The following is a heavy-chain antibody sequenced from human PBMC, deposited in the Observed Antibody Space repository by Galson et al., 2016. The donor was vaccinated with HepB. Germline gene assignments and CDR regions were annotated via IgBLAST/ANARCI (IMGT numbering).Heavy chain of an antibody. CDR3: ASRFRRTAWYSTHGFDP. Sequence: SETLSLTCTVSGGSISSSRSYWAWIRQPPGKGLEWMGSIYYSGSTYYNPSLTSRVTISVDSSKNQFSLKLTSVTVADTAVYYCASRFRRTAWYSTHGFDPWGQGTLVTVSS. D-gene: IGHD2-15*01. V-gene: IGHV4-39*01. J-gene: IGHJ5*02. CDR2: IYYSGST. CDR1: GGSISSSRSY.